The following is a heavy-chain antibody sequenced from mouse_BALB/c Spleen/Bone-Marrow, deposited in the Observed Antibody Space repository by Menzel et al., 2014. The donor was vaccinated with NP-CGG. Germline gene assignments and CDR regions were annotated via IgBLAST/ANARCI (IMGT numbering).Heavy chain of an antibody. Sequence: DVKLVESGGGLVQPGGSLILSCEASGFTFTDFYMNWVRQPPGKALEWLGFIRNKANGYTTEYSASVKGRFTISRDNSQSILYLQMNTLRAEDSATYYCARDVGRLLFDYWGQGTTLTVSS. CDR3: ARDVGRLLFDY. V-gene: IGHV7-3*02. CDR1: GFTFTDFY. J-gene: IGHJ2*01. CDR2: IRNKANGYTT. D-gene: IGHD1-2*01.